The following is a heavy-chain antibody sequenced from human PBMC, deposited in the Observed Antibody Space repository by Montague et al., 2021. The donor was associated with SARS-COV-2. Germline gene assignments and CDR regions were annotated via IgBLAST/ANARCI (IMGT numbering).Heavy chain of an antibody. Sequence: SETLSLTCTVSGGSITTDAYHWGWIRQSPGKGLEWIGTISYRDVTYYNPSLKTRVNISVDTSGTHFSLTLRSVTAADTAVYSCARDVSTGTGRGFIDDWGQGTLVTVSS. CDR3: ARDVSTGTGRGFIDD. CDR1: GGSITTDAYH. J-gene: IGHJ1*01. CDR2: ISYRDVT. V-gene: IGHV4-39*02. D-gene: IGHD1-1*01.